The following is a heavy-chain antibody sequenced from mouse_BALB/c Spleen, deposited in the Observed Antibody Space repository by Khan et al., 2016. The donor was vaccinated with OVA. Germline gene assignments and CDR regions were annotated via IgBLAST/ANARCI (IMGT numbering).Heavy chain of an antibody. Sequence: EVQLQQSGPELVKPGASVKISCKASGYSFTGYFMNWVMQSHGKSLEWIGRINPHFGETFYNKKFVGKATLTVDESSSTAHMELRSLASEDSAVYYCARIYGSDFDYWGQGTTLTVSS. J-gene: IGHJ2*01. V-gene: IGHV1-20*02. D-gene: IGHD1-1*01. CDR2: INPHFGET. CDR3: ARIYGSDFDY. CDR1: GYSFTGYF.